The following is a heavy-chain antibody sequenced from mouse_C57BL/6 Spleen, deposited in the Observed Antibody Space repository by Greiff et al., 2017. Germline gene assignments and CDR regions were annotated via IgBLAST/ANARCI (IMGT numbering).Heavy chain of an antibody. Sequence: VKLQQSGAELVRPGASVTLSCKASGYTFTDYEMHWVKQTPVHGLEWIGAIDPETGGTAYNQKFKGKAILTADKSSSTAYMQLRSLTSEDSAVYYCTKVGCFEGFDYWGQGTTLTVSS. CDR1: GYTFTDYE. CDR3: TKVGCFEGFDY. D-gene: IGHD3-3*01. J-gene: IGHJ2*01. CDR2: IDPETGGT. V-gene: IGHV1-15*01.